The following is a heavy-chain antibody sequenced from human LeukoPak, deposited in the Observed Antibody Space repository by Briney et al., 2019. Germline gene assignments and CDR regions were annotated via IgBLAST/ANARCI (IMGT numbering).Heavy chain of an antibody. Sequence: GASVKVSCKASGGTFSSHAISWVRQAPGQGLEWMGRIIPILGIANYAQRFQGRVTITADKSTSTAYMELSSLRSEDTAVYYCAREGDLEYSSSFDYWGQGTLVTVSS. J-gene: IGHJ4*02. CDR1: GGTFSSHA. CDR2: IIPILGIA. CDR3: AREGDLEYSSSFDY. D-gene: IGHD6-6*01. V-gene: IGHV1-69*04.